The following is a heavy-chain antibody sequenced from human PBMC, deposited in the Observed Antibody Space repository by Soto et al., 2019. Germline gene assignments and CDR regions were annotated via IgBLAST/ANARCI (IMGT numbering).Heavy chain of an antibody. Sequence: QVQLQESGPGLVKPSQTLSLTCTVSGDSISSGGYYWSWIRQHPGKGLEWIGYIYYSGTTYYNPSLGSRVTLSADTSENKFSLRANSVTVADTAVYYGVSTYYTGSGGPFDYWGQGTLVTVSS. CDR3: VSTYYTGSGGPFDY. CDR1: GDSISSGGYY. CDR2: IYYSGTT. V-gene: IGHV4-31*03. D-gene: IGHD2-15*01. J-gene: IGHJ4*02.